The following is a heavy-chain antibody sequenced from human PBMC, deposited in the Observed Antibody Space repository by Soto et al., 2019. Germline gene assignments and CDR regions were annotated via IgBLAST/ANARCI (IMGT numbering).Heavy chain of an antibody. V-gene: IGHV4-59*01. D-gene: IGHD2-15*01. J-gene: IGHJ5*02. CDR1: GGSISSYY. CDR2: IYYSGST. CDR3: ARGAFAYCSGGSCYLNWFDP. Sequence: PSATLSLTCTVSGGSISSYYWSWIRQPPGKGLEWIGYIYYSGSTNYNPSLKSRVTISVDTSKNQFSLKLSSVTAADTAVYYCARGAFAYCSGGSCYLNWFDPWGQGTLVTVSS.